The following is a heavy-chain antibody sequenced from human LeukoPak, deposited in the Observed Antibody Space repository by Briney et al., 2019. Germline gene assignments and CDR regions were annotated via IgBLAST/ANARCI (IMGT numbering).Heavy chain of an antibody. V-gene: IGHV3-23*01. Sequence: GGSLRLSCVASGFTFSNYAMSWVRQAPGKGLEWVSAIGGTGDNTYYADSVKGRFTLSRDNFKNTLYLQMNSLRAEDTAVYYCAKGATGKYFYYLDYWGQGSLVTVSP. CDR3: AKGATGKYFYYLDY. D-gene: IGHD7-27*01. CDR2: IGGTGDNT. J-gene: IGHJ4*02. CDR1: GFTFSNYA.